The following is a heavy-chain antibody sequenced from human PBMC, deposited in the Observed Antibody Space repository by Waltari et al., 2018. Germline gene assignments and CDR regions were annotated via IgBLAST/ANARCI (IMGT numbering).Heavy chain of an antibody. V-gene: IGHV3-21*01. Sequence: EVQLVESGGGLVKPGGSLRLSCAASGFTFSSYSMNWVRQAPGKGLEWVSSISSSSSYIYYAYSVKCRFTISRDNAKNSLYLQMNSLRAEDTAVYYCATSFTIFGVVGEGREDYWGQGTLVTVSS. CDR1: GFTFSSYS. D-gene: IGHD3-3*01. CDR2: ISSSSSYI. J-gene: IGHJ4*02. CDR3: ATSFTIFGVVGEGREDY.